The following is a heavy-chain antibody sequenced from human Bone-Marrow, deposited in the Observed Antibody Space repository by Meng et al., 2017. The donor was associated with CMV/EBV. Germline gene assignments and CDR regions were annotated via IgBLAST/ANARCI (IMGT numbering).Heavy chain of an antibody. CDR2: IKEDESEL. D-gene: IGHD2-2*01. CDR3: SRAYRGARDY. V-gene: IGHV3-7*04. CDR1: GFTFSRHW. J-gene: IGHJ4*02. Sequence: GESLKISCAASGFTFSRHWMTWVRQAPGKGLEWVASIKEDESELYHLDLVKGRFPISRDNAKSSLYLQMDDLRPEDTAVDFCSRAYRGARDYWGRGTLVTVSS.